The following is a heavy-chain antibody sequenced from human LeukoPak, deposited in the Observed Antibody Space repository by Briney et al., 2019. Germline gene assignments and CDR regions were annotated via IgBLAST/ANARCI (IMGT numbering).Heavy chain of an antibody. D-gene: IGHD6-19*01. CDR3: AKTTRSQWLAFDY. Sequence: PGGSLRLSCAASGFTFSSYAMSWVRQAPGKGLEWVSGISGSGTSSYYADSVKGRFTISRDNSKNTLFLQMKSLRAEDTAVYYCAKTTRSQWLAFDYWGQGTLVTVSS. CDR1: GFTFSSYA. J-gene: IGHJ4*02. V-gene: IGHV3-23*01. CDR2: ISGSGTSS.